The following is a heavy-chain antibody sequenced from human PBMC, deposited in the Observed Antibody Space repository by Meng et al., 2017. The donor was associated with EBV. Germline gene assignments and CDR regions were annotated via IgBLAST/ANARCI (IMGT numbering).Heavy chain of an antibody. J-gene: IGHJ4*02. D-gene: IGHD5/OR15-5a*01. Sequence: VQLVHSGAEVKKPGASVKVSCKASGYTFTSNYIHWVRQAPGQGLEWMGVIHPGGGSTRNTQNYQGRVTMARDTSTSTVYMELSSLRSEDTAIYYCARDVSDQDVYYFDYWGQGTLVTVSS. V-gene: IGHV1-46*01. CDR1: GYTFTSNY. CDR3: ARDVSDQDVYYFDY. CDR2: IHPGGGST.